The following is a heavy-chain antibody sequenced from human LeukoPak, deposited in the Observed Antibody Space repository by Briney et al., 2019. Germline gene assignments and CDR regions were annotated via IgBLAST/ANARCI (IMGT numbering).Heavy chain of an antibody. CDR2: VWYEK. V-gene: IGHV3-33*01. CDR1: GFTFSSYG. J-gene: IGHJ4*02. CDR3: ARGPTYYDILTGYTI. D-gene: IGHD3-9*01. Sequence: PGGSLRLSCAASGFTFSSYGMHWVRQAPGKGLEWVAVVWYEKYSADSVKGRITISRDDSKNTLYLQMNSLRTEDTAVYYCARGPTYYDILTGYTIWGQGTLVTVSS.